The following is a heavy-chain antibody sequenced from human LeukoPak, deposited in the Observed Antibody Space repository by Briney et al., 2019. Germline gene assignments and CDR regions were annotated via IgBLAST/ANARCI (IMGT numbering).Heavy chain of an antibody. CDR2: ISAYNGNT. CDR1: GYTFTSYG. V-gene: IGHV1-18*01. J-gene: IGHJ4*02. CDR3: ARDHGGYGGKDPDY. Sequence: ASVKVSCXASGYTFTSYGISWVRQARGQGLEWMGWISAYNGNTNYAQKLQGRVTMTTDTSTSTAYMELRSLRSDDTAVYYCARDHGGYGGKDPDYWGQGTLVTVSS. D-gene: IGHD4-23*01.